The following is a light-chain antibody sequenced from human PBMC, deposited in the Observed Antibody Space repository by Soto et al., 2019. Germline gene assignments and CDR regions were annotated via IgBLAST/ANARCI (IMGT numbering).Light chain of an antibody. V-gene: IGKV3-20*01. CDR3: HQYGSTPFT. J-gene: IGKJ3*01. CDR2: GAS. Sequence: EIVLTQSPGTLSLSPGDRATLSCRASQSVSTNYLAWYQQNLGQAPRLLIYGASSRTTGIPDRFSGNGSGTVFTLTISRLEPEDFAVFYCHQYGSTPFTFGPGTKVDIK. CDR1: QSVSTNY.